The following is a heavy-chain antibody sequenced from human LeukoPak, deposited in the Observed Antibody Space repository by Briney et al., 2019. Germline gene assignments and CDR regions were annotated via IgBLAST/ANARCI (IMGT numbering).Heavy chain of an antibody. V-gene: IGHV3-48*03. D-gene: IGHD2-21*01. CDR3: AREKTACDGDCYDS. Sequence: QPGGSLRLSCAASGFTFSSYEMNWVRQAPGKGLEWVSYISSSGTPIHYADSVKGRFTISRDNAKNSLFLQMNSLRAEDTAVYYCAREKTACDGDCYDSWGQGTLVTVSS. CDR1: GFTFSSYE. CDR2: ISSSGTPI. J-gene: IGHJ4*02.